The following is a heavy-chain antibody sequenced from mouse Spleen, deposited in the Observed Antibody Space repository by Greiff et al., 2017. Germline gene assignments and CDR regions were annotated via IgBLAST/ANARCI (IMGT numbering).Heavy chain of an antibody. D-gene: IGHD1-1*01. CDR3: AKLFITTEGYFDV. J-gene: IGHJ1*01. V-gene: IGHV2-6-5*01. CDR1: GFSLTDYG. CDR2: IWGGGST. Sequence: VKLMESGPGLVAPSQSLSITCTVSGFSLTDYGVSWIRQPPGKGLEWLGVIWGGGSTYYNSALKSRLSISKDNSKSQVFLKMNSLQTDDTAMYYCAKLFITTEGYFDVWGAGTTVTVSS.